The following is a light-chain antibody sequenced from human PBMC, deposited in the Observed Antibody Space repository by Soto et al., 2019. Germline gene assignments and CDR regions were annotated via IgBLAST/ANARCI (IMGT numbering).Light chain of an antibody. V-gene: IGKV3-15*01. J-gene: IGKJ1*01. CDR3: QQYLDWPRT. Sequence: EIVMTQSPATLSVSPGARATLSCRASQSVGSDLVWYRQKPGQAPRLLSYGASNRATGVPDRFSGSGSGTVFTLTISSLQSDDFEVYYCQQYLDWPRTFGQGTKVDIK. CDR2: GAS. CDR1: QSVGSD.